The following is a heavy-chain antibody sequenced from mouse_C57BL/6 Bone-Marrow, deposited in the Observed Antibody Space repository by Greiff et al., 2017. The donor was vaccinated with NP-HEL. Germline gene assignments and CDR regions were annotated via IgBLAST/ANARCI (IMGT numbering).Heavy chain of an antibody. V-gene: IGHV1-15*01. J-gene: IGHJ3*01. D-gene: IGHD2-1*01. CDR2: IDPETGGT. CDR3: TRSIYYGNWGFAY. Sequence: QVQLQQSGAELVRPGASVTLSCKASGYTFTDYEMHWVKQTPVHGLEWIGAIDPETGGTAYNQKFKGKAILTADKSSSTAYMELRSLTSEDSAVYYCTRSIYYGNWGFAYWGQGTLVTVSA. CDR1: GYTFTDYE.